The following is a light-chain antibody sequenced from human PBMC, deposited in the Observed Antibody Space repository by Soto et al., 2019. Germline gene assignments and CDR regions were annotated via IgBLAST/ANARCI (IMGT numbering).Light chain of an antibody. Sequence: DIQMTQAPSTLSASVGDRVTITCRASQSFSGTLAWYQQKPGKAPKLLIFDASSLERGVPSRFSGSGSGTEFTLTISSLQPDDFATYCCQQYNSYSLTFGQGTKVDI. CDR3: QQYNSYSLT. CDR2: DAS. V-gene: IGKV1-5*01. J-gene: IGKJ1*01. CDR1: QSFSGT.